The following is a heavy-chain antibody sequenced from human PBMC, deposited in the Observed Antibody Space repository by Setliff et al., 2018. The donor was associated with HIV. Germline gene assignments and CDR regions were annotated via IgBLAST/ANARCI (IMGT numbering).Heavy chain of an antibody. Sequence: SETLSLTCTVSGDSINSGTYYWNWLRQTPGKGLEWIGYIYTSRGTNYNHSLRTRVIISVDTSNQFSLKLSSVTAADAAVYYCARSPSYRSSWEYYFDYWGQGILVTVSS. D-gene: IGHD6-13*01. CDR2: IYTSRGT. CDR3: ARSPSYRSSWEYYFDY. CDR1: GDSINSGTYY. J-gene: IGHJ4*02. V-gene: IGHV4-61*01.